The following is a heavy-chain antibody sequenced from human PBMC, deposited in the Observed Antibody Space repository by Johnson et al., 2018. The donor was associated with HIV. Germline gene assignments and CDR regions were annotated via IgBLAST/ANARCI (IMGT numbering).Heavy chain of an antibody. CDR1: GFTFSDVW. CDR3: ASRGREIVAAGILGAFDI. Sequence: VQLVESGGGLVKPGGSLRLSCAASGFTFSDVWMTWVRQAPGKGLEWVAVISYDGSNKYYADSVKGRFTISRDNSRDTVHLQMNSLRSEDTAVYYCASRGREIVAAGILGAFDIWGQGTMVTVSS. D-gene: IGHD6-13*01. CDR2: ISYDGSNK. J-gene: IGHJ3*02. V-gene: IGHV3-30*14.